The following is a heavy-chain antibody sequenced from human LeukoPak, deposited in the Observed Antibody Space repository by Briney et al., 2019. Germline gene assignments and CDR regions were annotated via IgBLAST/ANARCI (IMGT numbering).Heavy chain of an antibody. V-gene: IGHV4-4*02. Sequence: SGTLSLTCAVSGGSISSSNWWSWVRQPPGKGLEWIGEICHSGSTNYNPSLKSRVTISVDRSKNQFSLKLSSVTAADTAVYYCARALGYCSSPSCTTRNWGKEPLVTVSS. J-gene: IGHJ4*02. CDR2: ICHSGST. D-gene: IGHD2-2*01. CDR3: ARALGYCSSPSCTTRN. CDR1: GGSISSSNW.